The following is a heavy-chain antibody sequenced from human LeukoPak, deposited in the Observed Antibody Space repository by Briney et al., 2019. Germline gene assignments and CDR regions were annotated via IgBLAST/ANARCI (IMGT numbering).Heavy chain of an antibody. J-gene: IGHJ4*02. CDR1: GYTFTGYY. V-gene: IGHV1-2*06. CDR3: ARVKWFGELNFDY. D-gene: IGHD3-10*01. CDR2: INPNSGGT. Sequence: ASVKVSCKAVGYTFTGYYMHWVRQAPGQGLEWMGRINPNSGGTNYAQKFQGRVTMTRDTSISTAYMELSRLRSDDTAVYYCARVKWFGELNFDYWGQGTLVTVSS.